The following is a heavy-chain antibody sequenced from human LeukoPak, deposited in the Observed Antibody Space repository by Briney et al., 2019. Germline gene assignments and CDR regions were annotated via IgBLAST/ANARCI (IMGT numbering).Heavy chain of an antibody. J-gene: IGHJ4*02. V-gene: IGHV1-2*02. Sequence: ASVKVSCKASGYTFTGYYMHWVRQAPGQGLEWMGWTNPNSGGTNYAQKFQGRVTMTRDTSISTAYMELSRLRSDDTAVYYCARATGYCSGGSCYSWYCFDYWGQGTLVTVSS. CDR1: GYTFTGYY. CDR2: TNPNSGGT. CDR3: ARATGYCSGGSCYSWYCFDY. D-gene: IGHD2-15*01.